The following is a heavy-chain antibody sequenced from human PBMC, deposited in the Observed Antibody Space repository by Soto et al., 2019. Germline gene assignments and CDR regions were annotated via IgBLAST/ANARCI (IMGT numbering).Heavy chain of an antibody. V-gene: IGHV1-46*01. CDR1: GYSFTSYY. CDR3: ARMGTIFGVVDDYYFYAMDV. CDR2: INPSGGST. J-gene: IGHJ6*02. D-gene: IGHD3-3*01. Sequence: ASVKVSCKASGYSFTSYYIHWVRQAPGQGLEWMGIINPSGGSTDYVQKFQGRITMTMDTSASTVYMELSSLRSDDTAVYYCARMGTIFGVVDDYYFYAMDVWGQGTTVTVS.